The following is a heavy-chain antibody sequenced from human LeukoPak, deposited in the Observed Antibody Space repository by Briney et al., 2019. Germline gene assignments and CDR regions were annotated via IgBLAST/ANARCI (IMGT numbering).Heavy chain of an antibody. CDR1: GGSVSSGSYY. CDR3: ARRLDV. V-gene: IGHV4-61*01. J-gene: IGHJ6*02. Sequence: PSETLSLTCTVSGGSVSSGSYYWSWIRQPPGKGLEWIGYIYYSGSTNYNPSLKSRVTISVDTSKNQFSLKLSSVTAADTAVYYCARRLDVWGQGTTVTVSS. CDR2: IYYSGST.